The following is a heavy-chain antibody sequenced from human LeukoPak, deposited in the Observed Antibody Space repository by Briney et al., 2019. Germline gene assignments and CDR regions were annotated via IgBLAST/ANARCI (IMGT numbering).Heavy chain of an antibody. CDR1: GGTFSSYA. D-gene: IGHD3-22*01. CDR2: IIPIFGTA. CDR3: ARSRYYYDSSGYPRYYYYGMDV. Sequence: SVKVSCKASGGTFSSYAISWVRQAPGQGLEWMGGIIPIFGTANYAQKFQGRVTITADESTSTAYMELSSLRSEDTAVYYCARSRYYYDSSGYPRYYYYGMDVWGQGTTVTVSS. J-gene: IGHJ6*02. V-gene: IGHV1-69*13.